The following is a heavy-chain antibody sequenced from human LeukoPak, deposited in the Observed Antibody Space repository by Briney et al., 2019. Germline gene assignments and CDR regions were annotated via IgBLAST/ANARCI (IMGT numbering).Heavy chain of an antibody. CDR1: GYTLTNYD. D-gene: IGHD3-10*01. J-gene: IGHJ6*03. CDR3: ARGRGEYYYYYMDV. V-gene: IGHV1-8*03. CDR2: MSPNGRNT. Sequence: ASVKVSCKASGYTLTNYDINWVRQATGQGLEWMGWMSPNGRNTGYAQKFQGRVTITRNTSISTAYMELSGLRSEDTAVYYCARGRGEYYYYYMDVWGKGTTVTVSS.